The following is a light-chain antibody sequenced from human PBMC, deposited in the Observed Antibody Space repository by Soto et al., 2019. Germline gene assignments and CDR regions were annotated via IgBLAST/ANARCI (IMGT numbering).Light chain of an antibody. CDR3: QQYSSYWT. CDR1: QNISRW. V-gene: IGKV1-5*01. CDR2: DAY. J-gene: IGKJ1*01. Sequence: DIPKTQSPSTLSAFVIDRVSITCRASQNISRWLAGYQQKPGKAPKLLISDAYNLESGVPSRFSGSGSGTEFTLTSSSLKPDDFATYYCQQYSSYWTFGQGTKVDIK.